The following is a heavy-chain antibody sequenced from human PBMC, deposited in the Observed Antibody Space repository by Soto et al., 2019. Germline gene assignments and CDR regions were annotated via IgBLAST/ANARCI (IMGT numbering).Heavy chain of an antibody. Sequence: QVQLVQSGAEVKKPGASVKVSCKASGYTFTGYYIHWVRQATGQGLEWMGWFAPNNGGTNYAQNFQGRGAMNSDTSISTAYMELSSLRSDDTAVYYCAREVGGGRQYYFDYWGQGTLVTVSS. CDR3: AREVGGGRQYYFDY. CDR2: FAPNNGGT. CDR1: GYTFTGYY. J-gene: IGHJ4*02. D-gene: IGHD3-16*01. V-gene: IGHV1-2*02.